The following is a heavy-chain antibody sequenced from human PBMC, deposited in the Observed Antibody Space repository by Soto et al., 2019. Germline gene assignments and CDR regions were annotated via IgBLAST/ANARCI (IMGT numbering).Heavy chain of an antibody. CDR2: IYSGGNI. CDR1: GGSISTVT. J-gene: IGHJ4*02. Sequence: QVQLQESGPGLVKPSQTLSLTCTVSGGSISTVTYAWIRQPPDKGLEWIGHIYSGGNIYYNPSLRGRVTISVDTSKNQFSFNLNSVSAADTAVYYCTKGPSGDKVDSWGQGTLVTVSS. D-gene: IGHD7-27*01. V-gene: IGHV4-30-4*01. CDR3: TKGPSGDKVDS.